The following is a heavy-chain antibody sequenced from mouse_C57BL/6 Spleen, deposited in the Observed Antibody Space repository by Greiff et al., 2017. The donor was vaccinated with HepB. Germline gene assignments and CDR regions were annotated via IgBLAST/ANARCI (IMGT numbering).Heavy chain of an antibody. CDR2: IYPRSGNT. J-gene: IGHJ2*01. V-gene: IGHV1-81*01. CDR1: GYTFTSYG. D-gene: IGHD2-4*01. CDR3: ARWGDYEGVDY. Sequence: QVQLKESGAELARPGASVKLSCKASGYTFTSYGISWVKQRTGQGLEWIGEIYPRSGNTYYNEKFKGKATLTADKSSSTAYMELRSLTSEDSAVYFCARWGDYEGVDYWGQGTTLTVSS.